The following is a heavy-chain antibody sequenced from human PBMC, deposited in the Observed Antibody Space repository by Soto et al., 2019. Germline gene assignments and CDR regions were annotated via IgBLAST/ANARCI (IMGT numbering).Heavy chain of an antibody. CDR2: INHTVGT. Sequence: SETLSLTCAVYGGSVNGYYWNWIRQPPGKGLEWIGEINHTVGTHYNPSLKSRVTMSVDTSKNQFSLRLSSVTAADTAIYYCATRITVFGLRLRPFDPWGQVTPVTVSS. D-gene: IGHD3-3*01. J-gene: IGHJ5*02. CDR1: GGSVNGYY. CDR3: ATRITVFGLRLRPFDP. V-gene: IGHV4-34*01.